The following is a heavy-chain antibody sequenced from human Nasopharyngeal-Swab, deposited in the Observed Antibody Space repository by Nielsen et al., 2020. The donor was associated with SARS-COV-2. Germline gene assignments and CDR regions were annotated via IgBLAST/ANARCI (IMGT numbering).Heavy chain of an antibody. CDR2: IYYSGST. Sequence: SETLSLTCTVSGGSISSYYWTWIRQPPGKGLEWIGYIYYSGSTNYNPSLKSRVTISVDTSKNQFSLKLSSVTAADTAVYYCARLQGGITFGGPGVFDYWGQGTLVTVSS. J-gene: IGHJ4*02. D-gene: IGHD3-16*01. V-gene: IGHV4-59*08. CDR1: GGSISSYY. CDR3: ARLQGGITFGGPGVFDY.